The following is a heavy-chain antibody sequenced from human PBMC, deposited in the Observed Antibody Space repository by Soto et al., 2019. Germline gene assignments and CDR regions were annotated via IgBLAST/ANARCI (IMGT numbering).Heavy chain of an antibody. Sequence: ASVKVSCKASGYTFTSYAMHWVRQAPGQRLEWMGWINAGNGNTKYSQENKGRVTITRDTSASTAYMELSSLRSEDTAVYFCARDVSASFLDFQHWGQGTLVTVSS. CDR1: GYTFTSYA. CDR2: INAGNGNT. D-gene: IGHD2-15*01. V-gene: IGHV1-3*01. J-gene: IGHJ1*01. CDR3: ARDVSASFLDFQH.